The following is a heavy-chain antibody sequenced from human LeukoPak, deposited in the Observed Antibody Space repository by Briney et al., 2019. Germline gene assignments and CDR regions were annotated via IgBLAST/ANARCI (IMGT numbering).Heavy chain of an antibody. CDR1: GFTCSDYY. CDR2: ISSGGSTI. CDR3: ARGGVFTPMAEFDY. D-gene: IGHD1-26*01. J-gene: IGHJ4*02. V-gene: IGHV3-11*01. Sequence: GGSLRLSCEASGFTCSDYYMSWIRQAPGKGLEWVSYISSGGSTIYYADSLKGRFTISRDNAKNSLTLQMNSLIAEDTGVYYCARGGVFTPMAEFDYWGQGTLVTVSS.